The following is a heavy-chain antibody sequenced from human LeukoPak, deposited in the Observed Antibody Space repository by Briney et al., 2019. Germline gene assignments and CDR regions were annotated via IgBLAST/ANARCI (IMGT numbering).Heavy chain of an antibody. V-gene: IGHV3-9*01. CDR3: IRDFRSADL. J-gene: IGHJ5*02. CDR1: GFTFDDYA. CDR2: ISWNSGSI. Sequence: GRSLRLSCAASGFTFDDYAMHWVRQAPGKGLEWVSGISWNSGSIGYADSVKGRFTISRDNAKNSLYLQMNSLRAEDTATYYCIRDFRSADLWGQGTLVTVTS.